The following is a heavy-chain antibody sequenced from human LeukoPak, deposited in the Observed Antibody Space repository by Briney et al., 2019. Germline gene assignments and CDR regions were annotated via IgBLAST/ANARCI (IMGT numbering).Heavy chain of an antibody. CDR1: GFTVSSNY. CDR3: ARGHSSSWYGGAFDI. V-gene: IGHV3-66*01. CDR2: IYSGGST. Sequence: GESLRLSCAASGFTVSSNYMSWVRQAPGRGLEWVSVIYSGGSTFYADSVKGRFTISSDNSKNTLYLRMNSLRVEDTAVYYCARGHSSSWYGGAFDIWGQGTRVTVSS. D-gene: IGHD6-13*01. J-gene: IGHJ3*02.